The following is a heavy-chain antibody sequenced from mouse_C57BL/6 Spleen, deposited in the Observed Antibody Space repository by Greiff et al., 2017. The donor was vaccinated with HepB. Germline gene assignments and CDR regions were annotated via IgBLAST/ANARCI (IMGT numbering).Heavy chain of an antibody. D-gene: IGHD1-1*01. J-gene: IGHJ2*01. CDR3: ARHGITTLNFDY. CDR1: GFTFSSYG. V-gene: IGHV5-6*01. CDR2: ISSGGSYT. Sequence: EVQRVESGGDLVKPGGSLKLSCAASGFTFSSYGMSWVRQTPDKRLEWVATISSGGSYTYYPDSVKGRVTISRDNAKNTLYLQMSSLKSEDTAMYYCARHGITTLNFDYWGQGTTLTVSS.